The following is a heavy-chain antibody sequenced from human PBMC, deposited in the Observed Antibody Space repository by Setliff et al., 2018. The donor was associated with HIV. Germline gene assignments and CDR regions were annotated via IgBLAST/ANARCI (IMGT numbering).Heavy chain of an antibody. CDR2: ISGRSGRT. D-gene: IGHD6-19*01. CDR1: GFTFSSFA. Sequence: PGGSLRLSCAASGFTFSSFAMSWVRQAPGKGLEWVSGISGRSGRTYYADSVKGRFTISRDNAKNTLYLEMNSLTAEDTAVYYCASQIAVGIWGQGTMVTVSS. CDR3: ASQIAVGI. J-gene: IGHJ3*02. V-gene: IGHV3-23*01.